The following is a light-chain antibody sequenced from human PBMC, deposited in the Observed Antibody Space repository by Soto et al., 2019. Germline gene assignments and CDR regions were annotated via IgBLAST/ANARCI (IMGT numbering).Light chain of an antibody. V-gene: IGLV1-40*01. CDR3: QSYDSSLSVSL. CDR1: TSNLGAGYD. CDR2: ANT. Sequence: SVLTQPPSVSGAPGQRVTISFTGSTSNLGAGYDVHWYQQRQGAVPTLLIYANTNRPSGVPDRFSASRSGTSASLAITGLQAEDEADYYCQSYDSSLSVSLFGGGTKLTVL. J-gene: IGLJ2*01.